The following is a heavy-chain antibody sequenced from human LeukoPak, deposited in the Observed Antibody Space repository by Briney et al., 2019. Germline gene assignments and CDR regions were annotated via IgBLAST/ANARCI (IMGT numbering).Heavy chain of an antibody. CDR2: INPNSGDT. CDR3: ARDYCGGDCFPDY. V-gene: IGHV1-2*06. J-gene: IGHJ4*02. D-gene: IGHD2-21*02. CDR1: GYTFTGYY. Sequence: SVKVSCKTSGYTFTGYYVHWVRQAPGQGLEWMGRINPNSGDTNYAQKFQGRVTMTRDTSISTAYMELSRLRSDDTAVYYCARDYCGGDCFPDYWGQGTLVTVSS.